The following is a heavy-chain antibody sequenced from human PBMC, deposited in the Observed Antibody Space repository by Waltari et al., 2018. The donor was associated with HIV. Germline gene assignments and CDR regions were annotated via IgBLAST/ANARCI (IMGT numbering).Heavy chain of an antibody. D-gene: IGHD6-13*01. J-gene: IGHJ5*02. CDR3: ARDSRDNSWSLNFFDP. V-gene: IGHV3-21*01. Sequence: EVQLVESGGGPVKPGGSLRLSCRASGFTFNSYSLNWVRQAPGKGLEWISSISSSGTFTHYADSGKCRFTISRDNANKSVYLQMNSLRAEDTAVYYCARDSRDNSWSLNFFDPWGQGTLVTVSS. CDR1: GFTFNSYS. CDR2: ISSSGTFT.